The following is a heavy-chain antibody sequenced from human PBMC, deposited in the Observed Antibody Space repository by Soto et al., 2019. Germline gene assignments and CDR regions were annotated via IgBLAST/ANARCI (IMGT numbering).Heavy chain of an antibody. CDR1: GYTFTSYA. D-gene: IGHD2-21*02. V-gene: IGHV1-3*05. J-gene: IGHJ4*02. CDR3: ARGGVVVTDPDY. CDR2: INAGNGNT. Sequence: QVQLVQSGAEEKKPGASVKVSCKASGYTFTSYAMHWVRQAPGQRLEWMGWINAGNGNTKYSQKFQGRVTITRDTSASTAYRELGSLRSEDTAVYYCARGGVVVTDPDYWGRGTLVTVSS.